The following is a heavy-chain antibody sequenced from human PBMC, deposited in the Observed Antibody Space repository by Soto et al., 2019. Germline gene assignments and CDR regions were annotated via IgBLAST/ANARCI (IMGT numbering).Heavy chain of an antibody. CDR3: ARGAYPSDAFDI. D-gene: IGHD2-21*01. J-gene: IGHJ3*02. CDR1: SGSFSGYY. Sequence: PSEPLSLTCAGNSGSFSGYYWSWIRQPPGKGLEWIGEINHSGSTNYNPSLKSRVTISVDTSKNQFSLKVSSVTAADTALYYCARGAYPSDAFDIWGQGTMVT. V-gene: IGHV4-34*01. CDR2: INHSGST.